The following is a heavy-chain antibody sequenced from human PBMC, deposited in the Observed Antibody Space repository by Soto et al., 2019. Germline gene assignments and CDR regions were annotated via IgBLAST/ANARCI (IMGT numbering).Heavy chain of an antibody. CDR1: GFSFSSQA. J-gene: IGHJ3*02. CDR2: ISNDGNRQ. CDR3: SRDNYSYESVEPHDI. V-gene: IGHV3-30-3*01. D-gene: IGHD5-12*01. Sequence: GGSLRLSCAASGFSFSSQAMHWVRQAPGKGLEWVAAISNDGNRQLYADSVKDRFTISRDNSRNTLDLQMNNLRTEDTGVYFCSRDNYSYESVEPHDIPAQGTLDIVSS.